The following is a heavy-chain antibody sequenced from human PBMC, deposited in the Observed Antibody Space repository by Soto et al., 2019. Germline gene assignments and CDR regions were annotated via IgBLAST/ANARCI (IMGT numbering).Heavy chain of an antibody. J-gene: IGHJ4*02. V-gene: IGHV1-2*04. D-gene: IGHD6-13*01. CDR2: INPNSGGT. CDR1: GYTXTGYY. CDR3: ARANSGYSGSWVFDY. Sequence: ASVKVXCKASGYTXTGYYMHWVRQSPGQGLEWMGWINPNSGGTNYAQKFQGWVTMTRDTSISTAYMELSRLRSDDTAVYYCARANSGYSGSWVFDYWGQGTLVTVSS.